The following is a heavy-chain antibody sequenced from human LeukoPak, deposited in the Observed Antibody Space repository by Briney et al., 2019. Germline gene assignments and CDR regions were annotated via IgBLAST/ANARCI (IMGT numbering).Heavy chain of an antibody. CDR3: AREVYYGSENFDY. D-gene: IGHD3-10*01. CDR2: IYPSGST. J-gene: IGHJ4*02. CDR1: GGSISSYY. V-gene: IGHV4-4*07. Sequence: SETLSLTCTVSGGSISSYYWIWIRQPAGKGLEWIGRIYPSGSTNYNPSLKSRVTMSVDTSKNQFSLKLSSVNAADTAVYYCAREVYYGSENFDYWGQGTLVTVPS.